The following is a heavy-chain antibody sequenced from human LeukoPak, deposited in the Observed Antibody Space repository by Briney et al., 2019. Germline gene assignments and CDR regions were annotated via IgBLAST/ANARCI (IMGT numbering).Heavy chain of an antibody. CDR2: IPYSGRT. J-gene: IGHJ4*02. V-gene: IGHV4-59*08. CDR1: GGSISSYY. CDR3: ARHPFGGGYCSGGSCYIDY. Sequence: SETLSLTCTVSGGSISSYYWSWIRQPPGKGLEWIGYIPYSGRTNYNPSLKSRVTISVDTSKNQFSLKLSSVTAADTAVYYCARHPFGGGYCSGGSCYIDYWGQGTLVTVSS. D-gene: IGHD2-15*01.